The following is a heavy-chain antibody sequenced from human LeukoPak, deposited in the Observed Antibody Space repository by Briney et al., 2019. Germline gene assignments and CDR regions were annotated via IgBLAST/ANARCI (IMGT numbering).Heavy chain of an antibody. V-gene: IGHV3-53*01. CDR2: IYSGGKT. Sequence: PGGSLRLSCAASGFTVSSNFLSWVRQAPGMGLEWVSVIYSGGKTYYADSVKGRFTISRDNSKNTLYLQMNSLRAEDTAVYYCARGADRWNYFDYWGQGTLVTVSS. J-gene: IGHJ4*02. CDR1: GFTVSSNF. D-gene: IGHD4-23*01. CDR3: ARGADRWNYFDY.